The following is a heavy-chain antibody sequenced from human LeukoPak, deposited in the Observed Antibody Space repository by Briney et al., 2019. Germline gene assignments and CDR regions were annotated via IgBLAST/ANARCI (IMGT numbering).Heavy chain of an antibody. Sequence: AMXWXRQAPXKGXEWVAVISYDGSNKYYADSVKGRFTISRDNSKNTLYLQMNSLRAEDTAVYYCARDQSGYDYGMDVWGKGTTVTVSS. CDR2: ISYDGSNK. CDR1: A. D-gene: IGHD3-10*01. V-gene: IGHV3-30*04. J-gene: IGHJ6*04. CDR3: ARDQSGYDYGMDV.